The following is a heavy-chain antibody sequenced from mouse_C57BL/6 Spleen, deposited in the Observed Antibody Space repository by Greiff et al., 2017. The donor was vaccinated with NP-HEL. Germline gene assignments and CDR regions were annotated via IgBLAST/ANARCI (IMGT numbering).Heavy chain of an antibody. D-gene: IGHD2-4*01. CDR2: IDPSDSYT. J-gene: IGHJ4*01. Sequence: VQLQQPGAELVKPGASVKLSCKASGYTFTSYWMQWVKQRPGQGLEWIGEIDPSDSYTNYNQKFKGKATLTVDTSSSTAYMQLSSLTSEDSAVYYCARGEMIWAMDYWGQGTSVTVSS. CDR1: GYTFTSYW. CDR3: ARGEMIWAMDY. V-gene: IGHV1-50*01.